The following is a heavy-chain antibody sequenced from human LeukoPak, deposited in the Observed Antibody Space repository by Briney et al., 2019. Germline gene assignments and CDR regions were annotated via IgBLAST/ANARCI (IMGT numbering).Heavy chain of an antibody. CDR2: ISGSSDNT. J-gene: IGHJ4*02. CDR3: ARGGWTITDYDY. D-gene: IGHD1-20*01. Sequence: ASLKVSCKASGYTFSNYGMSWVRQAPGQGLEWMGWISGSSDNTNYAQKVQGRVTMTTDTSTSTAYMGLRGLRSDDTAVYYCARGGWTITDYDYWGQGTLVTVSS. CDR1: GYTFSNYG. V-gene: IGHV1-18*04.